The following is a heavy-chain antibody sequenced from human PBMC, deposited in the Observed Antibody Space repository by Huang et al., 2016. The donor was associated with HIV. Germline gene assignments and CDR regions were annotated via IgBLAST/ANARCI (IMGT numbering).Heavy chain of an antibody. Sequence: EVQLLESGGGLVQPGGSLRLSCAASGFTFIDFAMSWVRQAPGKWLEWVSAIRGSGHRTYYADSVKGRFTISRDNSKNTLYLQMNKLRVEDTAVYFCAKDPSSPYGDSYFEQWGQGTLVTVSP. D-gene: IGHD4-17*01. J-gene: IGHJ4*02. CDR2: IRGSGHRT. V-gene: IGHV3-23*01. CDR3: AKDPSSPYGDSYFEQ. CDR1: GFTFIDFA.